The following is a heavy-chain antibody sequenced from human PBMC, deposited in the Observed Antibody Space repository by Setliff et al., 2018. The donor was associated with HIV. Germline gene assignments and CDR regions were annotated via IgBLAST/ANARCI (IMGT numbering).Heavy chain of an antibody. V-gene: IGHV1-18*01. D-gene: IGHD6-19*01. CDR3: ARVPYRSAWFSGGHDAFDV. Sequence: ASVKVSCKASGYTFTSYGISWVRQAPGRGLQWMGWISAYNGNTNYAQKLQGRVTMTTEKSTSTAYMELRSLRSDDTAVYYCARVPYRSAWFSGGHDAFDVWGQGTMVTVSS. CDR2: ISAYNGNT. J-gene: IGHJ3*01. CDR1: GYTFTSYG.